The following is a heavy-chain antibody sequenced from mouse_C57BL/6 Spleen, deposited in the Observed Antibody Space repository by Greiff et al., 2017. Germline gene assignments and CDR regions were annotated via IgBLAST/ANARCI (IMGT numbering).Heavy chain of an antibody. CDR3: ARSEVIDYYGSSYDY. J-gene: IGHJ2*01. CDR2: INPGSGGT. CDR1: GYAFTNYL. V-gene: IGHV1-54*01. D-gene: IGHD1-1*01. Sequence: QVQLKQSGAELVRPGTSVKVSCKASGYAFTNYLIEWVKQRPGQGLEWIGVINPGSGGTNYNEKFKGKATLTADKSSSTNYMQLSSLTSEDSAVYFCARSEVIDYYGSSYDYWGQGTTLTVSS.